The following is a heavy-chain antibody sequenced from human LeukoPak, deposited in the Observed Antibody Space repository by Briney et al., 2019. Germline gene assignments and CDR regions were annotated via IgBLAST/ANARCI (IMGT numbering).Heavy chain of an antibody. J-gene: IGHJ1*01. CDR1: GYTFTTYS. V-gene: IGHV1-18*01. Sequence: SVKVSCKASGYTFTTYSLAWVRQAPGQSLEWMGWISVNNGGTNYAQSFQDRVTLTRDTSTNTAYLELRSLRSDDTAIIYCTTATQPRGYFLHWGQGTLVTVSS. D-gene: IGHD2-2*01. CDR2: ISVNNGGT. CDR3: TTATQPRGYFLH.